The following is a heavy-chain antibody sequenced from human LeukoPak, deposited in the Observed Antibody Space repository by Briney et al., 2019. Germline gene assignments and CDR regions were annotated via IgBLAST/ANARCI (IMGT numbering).Heavy chain of an antibody. V-gene: IGHV4-59*01. CDR3: ARDLAGSYYGMDV. CDR2: IYYSGST. J-gene: IGHJ6*02. CDR1: GGSFSGYY. Sequence: QSSETLSLTCAVYGGSFSGYYWSWIRQPPGKGLEWIGYIYYSGSTNYNPSLKSRVTISVDTSKNQFSLKLSSVTAADTAVYYCARDLAGSYYGMDVWGQGTTVTVSS. D-gene: IGHD2-15*01.